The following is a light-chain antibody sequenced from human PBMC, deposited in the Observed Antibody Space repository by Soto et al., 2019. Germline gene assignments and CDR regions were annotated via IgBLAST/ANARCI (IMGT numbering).Light chain of an antibody. CDR1: NSNIGSNP. CDR2: SSN. V-gene: IGLV1-44*01. J-gene: IGLJ1*01. Sequence: VLTQPPSASGTPGQRVTLSCSGSNSNIGSNPVNWYQQFPGTAPKLLIYSSNKRPSGVPDRFSGSKSGTSASLAISGLQSEDEADYYCAAWDDSLNGYVFGTGTKVTVL. CDR3: AAWDDSLNGYV.